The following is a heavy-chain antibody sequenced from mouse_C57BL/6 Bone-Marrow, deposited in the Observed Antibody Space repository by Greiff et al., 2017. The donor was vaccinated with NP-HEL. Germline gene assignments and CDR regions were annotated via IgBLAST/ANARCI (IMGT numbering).Heavy chain of an antibody. J-gene: IGHJ2*01. CDR1: GYAFSSSW. D-gene: IGHD1-1*01. CDR3: ARWELLRYYFDY. Sequence: VQLQQSGPELVKPGASVKISCKASGYAFSSSWMNWVKQRPGKGLEWIGRIYPGDGDTNYNGKFKGKATLTADKSSSTAYMQLSSLTSEDSAVDFCARWELLRYYFDYWGQGTTLTVTS. CDR2: IYPGDGDT. V-gene: IGHV1-82*01.